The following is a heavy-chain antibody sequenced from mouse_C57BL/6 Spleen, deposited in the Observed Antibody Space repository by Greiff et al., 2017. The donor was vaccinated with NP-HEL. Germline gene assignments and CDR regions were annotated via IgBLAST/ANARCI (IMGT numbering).Heavy chain of an antibody. CDR3: ARSRYYGSSLWYFDV. CDR1: GYTFTRYW. D-gene: IGHD1-1*01. J-gene: IGHJ1*03. CDR2: IYPGSGST. Sequence: QVQLQQPGAELVKPGASVKMSCKASGYTFTRYWITWVKQRPGQGLEWIGDIYPGSGSTNYNEKFKSKATLTVDTSSSTAYMQLSSLTSEDSAVYYCARSRYYGSSLWYFDVWGTGTTGTVSS. V-gene: IGHV1-55*01.